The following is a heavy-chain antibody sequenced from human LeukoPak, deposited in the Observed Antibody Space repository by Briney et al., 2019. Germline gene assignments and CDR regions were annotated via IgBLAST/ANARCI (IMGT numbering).Heavy chain of an antibody. CDR2: IRYDGSNK. D-gene: IGHD2-8*02. Sequence: SGGSLRLSCAASGFTFSSYGMHWVRQAPGKGLEWVAFIRYDGSNKYYADSVKGRFTISRDNSKNTLYLQMNSLRAEDTAVYYCAKMLNTGHAHAALDYWGQGTLVTVSS. J-gene: IGHJ4*02. V-gene: IGHV3-30*02. CDR1: GFTFSSYG. CDR3: AKMLNTGHAHAALDY.